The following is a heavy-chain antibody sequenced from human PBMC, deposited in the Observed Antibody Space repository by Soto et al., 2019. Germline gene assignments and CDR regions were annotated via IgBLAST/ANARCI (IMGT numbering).Heavy chain of an antibody. Sequence: QVQLVQSGAEVKKPGGSMKVSCKASGYTLTSYDINWVRQATGQGLEWMGWMNPNSGNTGYAQKFQGRVIMTRTTSISTGYMELSSLRCEDTAVYSCARFGITGTTTLWGQGTLVTVSS. CDR2: MNPNSGNT. CDR3: ARFGITGTTTL. J-gene: IGHJ4*02. V-gene: IGHV1-8*01. CDR1: GYTLTSYD. D-gene: IGHD1-7*01.